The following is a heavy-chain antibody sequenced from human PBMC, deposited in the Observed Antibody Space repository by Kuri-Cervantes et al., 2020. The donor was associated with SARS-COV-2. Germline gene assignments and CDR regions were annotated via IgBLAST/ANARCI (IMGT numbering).Heavy chain of an antibody. CDR1: GYTFTSYD. V-gene: IGHV1-18*01. D-gene: IGHD1-26*01. CDR2: ISAYNGNT. J-gene: IGHJ4*03. CDR3: ARDHRGATLDY. Sequence: ASVKVSCKASGYTFTSYDINWVRQATGQGLEWMGWISAYNGNTNYAQKLQGRVTMTTDTSTSTAYMELRSLRSDDTAVYYCARDHRGATLDYWGQGTTVTVSS.